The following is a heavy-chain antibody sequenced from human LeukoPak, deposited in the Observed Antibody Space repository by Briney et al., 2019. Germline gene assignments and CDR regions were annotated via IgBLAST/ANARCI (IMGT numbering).Heavy chain of an antibody. CDR2: ISTGSHNI. Sequence: GGSLRLSCAASGFTFSTFSMHWARQAPGKGLEWVSSISTGSHNIFYSESVRGRFTISRDNANNSLYLQMDSLRAEDTAVYFCWAGRCGTTTCLDFWGRGTLVTVSS. J-gene: IGHJ4*02. D-gene: IGHD1-7*01. CDR3: WAGRCGTTTCLDF. CDR1: GFTFSTFS. V-gene: IGHV3-21*01.